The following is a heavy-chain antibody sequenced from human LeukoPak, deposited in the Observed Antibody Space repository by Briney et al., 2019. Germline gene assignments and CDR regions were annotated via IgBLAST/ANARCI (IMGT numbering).Heavy chain of an antibody. V-gene: IGHV1-18*01. J-gene: IGHJ4*02. CDR2: ITTYYGNT. D-gene: IGHD3-3*01. CDR3: ARGPYYDSWSGAGY. CDR1: GYTFRDFG. Sequence: DASATVSCTASGYTFRDFGISWVRQAPGQGLEWMGWITTYYGNTNYIQKLQGRVTMTTETSTSTAYMELRSLRSDDTAVYYCARGPYYDSWSGAGYWGQGTLVTVSS.